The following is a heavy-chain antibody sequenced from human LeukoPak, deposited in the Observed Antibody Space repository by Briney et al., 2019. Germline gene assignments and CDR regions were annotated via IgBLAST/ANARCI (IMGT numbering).Heavy chain of an antibody. CDR3: ASEAYYDSSGYGLDAFDI. CDR2: IYYSGST. V-gene: IGHV4-59*06. Sequence: SETLSLTCTVSGGSISSYYWSWIRQPPGKGLEWIGYIYYSGSTYYNPSLKSRVTISVDTSKNQFSLKLSSVTAADTAVYYCASEAYYDSSGYGLDAFDIWGQGTMVTVSS. D-gene: IGHD3-22*01. J-gene: IGHJ3*02. CDR1: GGSISSYY.